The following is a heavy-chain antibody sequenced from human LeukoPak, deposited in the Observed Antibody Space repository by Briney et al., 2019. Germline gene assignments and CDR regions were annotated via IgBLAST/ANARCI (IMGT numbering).Heavy chain of an antibody. CDR3: ARDLSYYDSGD. CDR1: GFTFSSYW. V-gene: IGHV3-7*01. Sequence: SGGSLRLSCAASGFTFSSYWMSWVRQAPGKGLEWVANIKQDGSEKYYVDSVKGRFTISRDNAKNSLYLQMNSLRAGDTAVYYCARDLSYYDSGDWGQGTLVTVSS. D-gene: IGHD3-22*01. J-gene: IGHJ4*02. CDR2: IKQDGSEK.